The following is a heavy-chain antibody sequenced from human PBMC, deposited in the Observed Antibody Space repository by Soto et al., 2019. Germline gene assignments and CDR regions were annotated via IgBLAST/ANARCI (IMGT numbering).Heavy chain of an antibody. J-gene: IGHJ3*02. V-gene: IGHV3-23*01. CDR3: AKPDYYDSSGYPDDAFDI. CDR1: GFTFSSYA. D-gene: IGHD3-22*01. Sequence: GGSLRLSCAASGFTFSSYAMSWVRQAPGKGLEWVSAISGSGGSTYYADSVKGRFTISRDNSKNTLYLQMNSLRAEDTAVYYCAKPDYYDSSGYPDDAFDIWGQGTMGTVS. CDR2: ISGSGGST.